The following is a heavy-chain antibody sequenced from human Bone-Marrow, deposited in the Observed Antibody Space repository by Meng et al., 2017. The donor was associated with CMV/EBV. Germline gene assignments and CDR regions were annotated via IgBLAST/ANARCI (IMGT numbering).Heavy chain of an antibody. J-gene: IGHJ5*02. CDR1: GGSISSGGYY. V-gene: IGHV4-31*03. CDR2: IYYSGST. CDR3: ARVRNNWFDP. Sequence: NCTVSGGSISSGGYYWSWIRQHPGKGLEWIGYIYYSGSTYYNPSLKSRVTISVDTSKNQFSLKLSSVTAADTAVYYCARVRNNWFDPWGQGTLVTVSS.